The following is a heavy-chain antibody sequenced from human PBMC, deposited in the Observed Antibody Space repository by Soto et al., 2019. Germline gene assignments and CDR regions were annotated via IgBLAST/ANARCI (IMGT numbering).Heavy chain of an antibody. D-gene: IGHD1-26*01. CDR1: GFTFSSHG. J-gene: IGHJ6*02. CDR3: ARDGWVGATPPYYYAMDV. Sequence: QAQLVESGGGVVQPGRSLRLSCAASGFTFSSHGIHWVRQAPGKGLEWVAVIWYDGSNKFYADSVKGRFTISRDNYKNTLYLQLNSLGAEDTAVYYCARDGWVGATPPYYYAMDVWGQGTTVTVSS. CDR2: IWYDGSNK. V-gene: IGHV3-33*01.